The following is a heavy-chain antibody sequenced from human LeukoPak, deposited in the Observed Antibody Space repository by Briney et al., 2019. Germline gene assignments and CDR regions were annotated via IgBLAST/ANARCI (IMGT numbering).Heavy chain of an antibody. V-gene: IGHV7-4-1*02. CDR2: INTNTGNP. D-gene: IGHD1-1*01. Sequence: ASVKVSCKASGYTFTSYDINWVRQAPGQGLEWMGWINTNTGNPTYVQGFTGRFVFSLDTSVSTAYLQISSLKADDTAVYYCARDLYDRSGDVWGKGTTVTVSS. J-gene: IGHJ6*04. CDR1: GYTFTSYD. CDR3: ARDLYDRSGDV.